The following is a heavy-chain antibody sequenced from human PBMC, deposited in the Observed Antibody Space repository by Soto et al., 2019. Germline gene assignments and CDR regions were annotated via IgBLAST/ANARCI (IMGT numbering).Heavy chain of an antibody. CDR1: GGSISSGGYY. CDR3: ARGYPLNWFDP. V-gene: IGHV4-31*03. J-gene: IGHJ5*02. D-gene: IGHD1-26*01. CDR2: IYYSGST. Sequence: SETLSLTCTVSGGSISSGGYYWSWIRQHPGKGLEWIGYIYYSGSTYYNPSLKSRVTISEDTSKNQFSLKLSSVTAADTAVYYCARGYPLNWFDPWGQGTLVTVSS.